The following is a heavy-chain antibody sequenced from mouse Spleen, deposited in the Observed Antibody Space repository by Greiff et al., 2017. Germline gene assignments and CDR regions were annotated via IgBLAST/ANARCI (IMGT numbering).Heavy chain of an antibody. J-gene: IGHJ4*01. CDR1: GFTFSDYY. V-gene: IGHV5-12*01. CDR3: AREFIRAMDY. CDR2: ISNGGGST. D-gene: IGHD1-1*01. Sequence: EVQRVESGGGLVQPGGSLKLSCAASGFTFSDYYMYWVRQTPEKRLEWVAYISNGGGSTYYPDTVKGRFTISRDNAKNTLYLQMSRLKSEDTAMYYCAREFIRAMDYWGQGTSVTVSS.